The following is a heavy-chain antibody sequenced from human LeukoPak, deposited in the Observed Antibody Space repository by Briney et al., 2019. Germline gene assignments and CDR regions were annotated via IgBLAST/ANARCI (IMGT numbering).Heavy chain of an antibody. D-gene: IGHD1-1*01. CDR1: GGSISSGSYY. J-gene: IGHJ3*02. CDR2: IYTSGST. CDR3: ARDNPVPNDAFDI. Sequence: SETLSLTCTVSGGSISSGSYYWSWIRQPAGKGLEWIGRIYTSGSTNYNPSLESRVTMSVDTSKNQFSLKLSSVTAADTAVYYCARDNPVPNDAFDIWGQGTMVTVSS. V-gene: IGHV4-61*02.